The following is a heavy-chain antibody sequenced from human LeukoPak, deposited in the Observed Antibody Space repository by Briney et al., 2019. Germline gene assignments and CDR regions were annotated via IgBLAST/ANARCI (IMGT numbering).Heavy chain of an antibody. CDR1: GGSISSYY. CDR2: IYHSGST. V-gene: IGHV4-59*01. D-gene: IGHD6-6*01. Sequence: PSETLSLTCTVSGGSISSYYWSWIRQPPGKGLEWIGYIYHSGSTDYNPSLKSRVTISVDTSKNQFSLKLSSVTAADTAVYYCARVSSSVFGYYMDVWGKGTTVTVSS. CDR3: ARVSSSVFGYYMDV. J-gene: IGHJ6*03.